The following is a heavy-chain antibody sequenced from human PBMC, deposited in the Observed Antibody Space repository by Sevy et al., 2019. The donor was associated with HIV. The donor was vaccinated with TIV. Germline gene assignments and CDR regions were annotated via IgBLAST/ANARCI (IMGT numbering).Heavy chain of an antibody. CDR2: ISSSDST. CDR3: ARDLWFYGSGPYGDAFDI. Sequence: GGSLRLSCAASGFTFSSYEMNWVRQAPGKGLEWISYISSSDSTIYADSVKGRFTISRDNAKNSLYLQMNSLRAEDTAVDYCARDLWFYGSGPYGDAFDIWGQGTMVTVSS. J-gene: IGHJ3*02. CDR1: GFTFSSYE. V-gene: IGHV3-48*03. D-gene: IGHD3-10*01.